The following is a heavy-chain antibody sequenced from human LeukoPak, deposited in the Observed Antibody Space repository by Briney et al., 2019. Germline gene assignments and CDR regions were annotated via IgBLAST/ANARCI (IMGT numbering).Heavy chain of an antibody. Sequence: GGSLGLSCAASGFTFSSYGMHWVRQAPGKGLEWVAVMSYNGQITYYADSVKGRFTISRDNSQNMLYLQMNSLRVDDTSVYYCAKVQLERRELLPNFDSWGQGTLVTVSS. D-gene: IGHD1-1*01. CDR1: GFTFSSYG. CDR2: MSYNGQIT. J-gene: IGHJ4*02. CDR3: AKVQLERRELLPNFDS. V-gene: IGHV3-30*18.